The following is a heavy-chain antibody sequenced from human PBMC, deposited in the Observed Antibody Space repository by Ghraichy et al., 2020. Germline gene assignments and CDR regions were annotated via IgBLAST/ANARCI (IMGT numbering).Heavy chain of an antibody. D-gene: IGHD3-3*01. Sequence: GGSLRLSCTASGFTFGGYAMSWFRQAPGKGLEWVGFIRSKAYGGTTEYAASVKGTFTISKDDYKSIAYLQMNSLKNEDTAVYYWTRAKGEWFPLDYWGQGTMVSVSS. CDR3: TRAKGEWFPLDY. CDR2: IRSKAYGGTT. J-gene: IGHJ4*02. CDR1: GFTFGGYA. V-gene: IGHV3-49*03.